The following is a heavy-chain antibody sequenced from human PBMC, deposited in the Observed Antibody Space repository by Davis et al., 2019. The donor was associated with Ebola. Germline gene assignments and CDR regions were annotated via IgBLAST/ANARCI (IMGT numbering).Heavy chain of an antibody. D-gene: IGHD3-10*01. CDR2: ISAYNGNT. J-gene: IGHJ2*01. Sequence: ASVTVSCKASGYTFTSYYMHWVRQAPGQGLEWLGWISAYNGNTKYAQKLQGRVTMTTDTSTSTAYMDLRSLRSDDTAVYYCARDRASYYGSGLGWYFDLWGRGTLVTVSS. V-gene: IGHV1-18*04. CDR1: GYTFTSYY. CDR3: ARDRASYYGSGLGWYFDL.